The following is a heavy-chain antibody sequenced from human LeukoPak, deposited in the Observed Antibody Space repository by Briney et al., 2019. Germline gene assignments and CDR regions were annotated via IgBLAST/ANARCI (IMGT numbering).Heavy chain of an antibody. CDR2: IIPIFGTA. CDR3: AMTTVTTLKAPFDY. D-gene: IGHD4-17*01. J-gene: IGHJ4*02. CDR1: GVTFSSYV. V-gene: IGHV1-69*05. Sequence: SVKVSCKASGVTFSSYVISGVRQAPGQGLEWMGRIIPIFGTANYAQKFQGRVTITTEESTSTAYMELSSLRSEDTAVYYCAMTTVTTLKAPFDYWGQGTLVTVSS.